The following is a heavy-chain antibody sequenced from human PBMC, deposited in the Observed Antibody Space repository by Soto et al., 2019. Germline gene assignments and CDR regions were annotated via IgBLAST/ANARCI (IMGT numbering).Heavy chain of an antibody. J-gene: IGHJ4*02. CDR1: GFTFSSYC. V-gene: IGHV3-33*01. Sequence: WGSLRLSCAASGFTFSSYCMHWVRQAPGKGLEWVAVIWYDGSNKYYADSVKGRFTISRDNSKNTLYLQMNSLRAEDTAVYYCARGRGYSYGSFDYWGQGTLVTVSS. D-gene: IGHD5-18*01. CDR3: ARGRGYSYGSFDY. CDR2: IWYDGSNK.